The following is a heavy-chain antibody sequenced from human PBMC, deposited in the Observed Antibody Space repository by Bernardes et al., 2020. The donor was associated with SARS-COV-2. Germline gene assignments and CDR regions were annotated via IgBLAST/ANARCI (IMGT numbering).Heavy chain of an antibody. Sequence: SETLSLTCTVSGGSIWSWIRQPPGQGLEWIGYIYNSGAANYNPSLKSRVTMSVDMSKNEFSLTLSSVTAADTAVYYCARTRGNRELFDYWGQGTLVTVSS. V-gene: IGHV4-59*08. D-gene: IGHD1-7*01. CDR1: GGSI. CDR3: ARTRGNRELFDY. J-gene: IGHJ4*02. CDR2: IYNSGAA.